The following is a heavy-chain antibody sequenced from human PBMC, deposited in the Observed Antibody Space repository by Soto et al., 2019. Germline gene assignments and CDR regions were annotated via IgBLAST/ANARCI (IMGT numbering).Heavy chain of an antibody. CDR1: GFLFNDYP. J-gene: IGHJ4*02. CDR3: VNGAGWLHAVDY. CDR2: ISANGDST. D-gene: IGHD5-12*01. V-gene: IGHV3-64D*08. Sequence: GGSLRISCLASGFLFNDYPMYWVRQAPGKGLEYVSLISANGDSTHYADSVKGRFSISRDNSKNTLYLQMSSLRAEDPAVYSCVNGAGWLHAVDYWGKGHLVTVPP.